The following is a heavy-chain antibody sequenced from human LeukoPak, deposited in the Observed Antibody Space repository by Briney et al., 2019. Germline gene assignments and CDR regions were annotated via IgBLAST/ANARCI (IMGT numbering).Heavy chain of an antibody. D-gene: IGHD3-22*01. V-gene: IGHV4-34*01. J-gene: IGHJ4*02. Sequence: PSETLSLTCAVYGGSFSGYYWSWIRQPPGKGLEWIGEINHSGSTNYNPSLKSRVTISVDKSKNQFSLKLSSVTAADTAVYYCAREVKGPYDSSGYTYYFDYWGQGTLVTVSS. CDR2: INHSGST. CDR1: GGSFSGYY. CDR3: AREVKGPYDSSGYTYYFDY.